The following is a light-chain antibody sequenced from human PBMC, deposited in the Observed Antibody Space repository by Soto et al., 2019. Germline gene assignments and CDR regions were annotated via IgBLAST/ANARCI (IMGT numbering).Light chain of an antibody. CDR2: DAS. Sequence: EIVLPQSPGTLSLSPGERATLSCWASQSVSSSYLAWYQQKHGQAPRLLIYDASNRATGIPARFSGSVSGTDGTITISSLETEDGSVYYCQQRSNRAITFGQGTRLETK. CDR1: QSVSSSY. CDR3: QQRSNRAIT. V-gene: IGKV3D-20*02. J-gene: IGKJ5*01.